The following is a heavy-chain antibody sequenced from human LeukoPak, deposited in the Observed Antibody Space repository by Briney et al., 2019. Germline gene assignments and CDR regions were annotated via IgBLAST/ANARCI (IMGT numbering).Heavy chain of an antibody. V-gene: IGHV1-3*01. CDR2: IKAGNGDT. J-gene: IGHJ4*02. Sequence: ASVKVSCKASGYIFTKYVVHWVRQAPGQRPKWMGWIKAGNGDTKYSQNFQDRLTITRDTSASTVYMELSSLTSEDTALYYCARDDCGDTCYPGGYWGQGTLVTASS. CDR3: ARDDCGDTCYPGGY. D-gene: IGHD2-21*01. CDR1: GYIFTKYV.